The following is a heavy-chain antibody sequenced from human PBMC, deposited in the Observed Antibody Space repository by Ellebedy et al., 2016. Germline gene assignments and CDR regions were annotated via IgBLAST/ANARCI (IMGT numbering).Heavy chain of an antibody. V-gene: IGHV3-74*01. D-gene: IGHD6-19*01. CDR1: GFTFSNSW. CDR3: QCSGWYWNFDL. CDR2: INSDGSST. Sequence: GESLKISXAASGFTFSNSWMHWVRQAPGKGLVWVSRINSDGSSTSYADSVKGRFTISRDNAKSTLYLQMNSLRAEDTAVYYCQCSGWYWNFDLWGRGTLVTVSS. J-gene: IGHJ2*01.